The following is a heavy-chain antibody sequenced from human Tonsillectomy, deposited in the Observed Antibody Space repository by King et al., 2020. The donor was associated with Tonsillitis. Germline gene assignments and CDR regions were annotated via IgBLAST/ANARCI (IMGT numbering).Heavy chain of an antibody. Sequence: VQLVESGAEVKKPGSSVKVSCKASGGTFSSYAISWVRQAPGQGLEWMGRIIPILGIANYAQKFQGRVTITADKSTSTAYMVLSSLRSEDTAVYYCAGGDSSGWSYYFGMDVWGQGTTVTVSS. V-gene: IGHV1-69*09. CDR3: AGGDSSGWSYYFGMDV. CDR2: IIPILGIA. CDR1: GGTFSSYA. J-gene: IGHJ6*02. D-gene: IGHD6-13*01.